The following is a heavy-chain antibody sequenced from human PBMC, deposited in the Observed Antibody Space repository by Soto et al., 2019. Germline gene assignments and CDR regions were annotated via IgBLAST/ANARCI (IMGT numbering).Heavy chain of an antibody. CDR1: GGTFSSYS. D-gene: IGHD1-26*01. Sequence: QVQLVQSGAEVKKPGSSVKVSCKASGGTFSSYSINWVRQAPGQGLEWMGEIIPIFGTANYAQKFQGRVMITAYESTSTAYRELSSLRSGATAVYYCARDGGRHSGGIEYGGQGPVVTVSS. CDR2: IIPIFGTA. J-gene: IGHJ4*02. CDR3: ARDGGRHSGGIEY. V-gene: IGHV1-69*01.